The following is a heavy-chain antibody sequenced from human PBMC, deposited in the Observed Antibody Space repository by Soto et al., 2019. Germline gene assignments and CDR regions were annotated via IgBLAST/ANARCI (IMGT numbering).Heavy chain of an antibody. CDR3: AKGAGSNYYYYMDV. CDR2: ISWNSGSI. D-gene: IGHD1-26*01. V-gene: IGHV3-9*01. Sequence: LRLSCAASGFTFDDYAMHWVRQAPGKGLEWVSGISWNSGSIGYADSVKGRFTISRDNTKNSLYLQMNSLRAEDTALYYCAKGAGSNYYYYMDVWGKGTTVTVSS. CDR1: GFTFDDYA. J-gene: IGHJ6*03.